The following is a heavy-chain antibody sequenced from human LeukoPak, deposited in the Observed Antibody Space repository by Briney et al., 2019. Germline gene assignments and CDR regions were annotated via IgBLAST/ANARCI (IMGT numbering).Heavy chain of an antibody. Sequence: SETLSLTCAVYGGSFSGYYWSWIRQPPGKGLEWIGEINHSGSTNYNPSLKSRVTISVDTSKNQFSLKLSSVTAANTAVYYCARDNPFKYDFVNWGQGTLVTVSS. CDR1: GGSFSGYY. CDR3: ARDNPFKYDFVN. V-gene: IGHV4-34*01. J-gene: IGHJ4*02. CDR2: INHSGST. D-gene: IGHD1-14*01.